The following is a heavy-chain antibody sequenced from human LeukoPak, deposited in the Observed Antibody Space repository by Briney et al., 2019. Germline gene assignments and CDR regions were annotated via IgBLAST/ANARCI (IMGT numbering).Heavy chain of an antibody. D-gene: IGHD2-15*01. CDR3: ARPRGFYGMDV. V-gene: IGHV3-66*04. Sequence: GGSLRLSCAASGFTFSDYYMSWVRQAPGKGLEWVSVIYSGGGTSTYYADSVKGRFTISRDISKNTLYLQMNSLRAEDTAVYYCARPRGFYGMDVWGQGTTVTVSS. CDR2: IYSGGGTST. CDR1: GFTFSDYY. J-gene: IGHJ6*02.